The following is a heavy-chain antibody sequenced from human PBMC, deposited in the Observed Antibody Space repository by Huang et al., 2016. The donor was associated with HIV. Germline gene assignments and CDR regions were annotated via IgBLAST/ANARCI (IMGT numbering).Heavy chain of an antibody. V-gene: IGHV4-34*02. J-gene: IGHJ4*02. D-gene: IGHD3-22*01. CDR3: ARRYNSRRDY. Sequence: QVQLEQWGAGLLKASETLSLTCAVYGGSFRGYYWNWLRQAPGKGLEWVGEINHSGNTNDKPALKSRVNMSVDTAKSQFSLYLTSLSAADTGTYFCARRYNSRRDYWGRGTLVTVHS. CDR1: GGSFRGYY. CDR2: INHSGNT.